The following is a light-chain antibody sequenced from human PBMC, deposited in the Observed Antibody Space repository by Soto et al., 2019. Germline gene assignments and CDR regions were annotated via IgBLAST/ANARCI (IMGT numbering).Light chain of an antibody. CDR2: DAS. V-gene: IGKV1-5*01. CDR3: HQYFSEWT. Sequence: DIQITQSPSTLSASVGDRVTITCRASQSINNWLAWYQQKPRKAPRRLISDASSVQSGVPSRFSGGGSGTEFPRTISCLQPGGFAAYYFHQYFSEWTFGQGTKVVIK. CDR1: QSINNW. J-gene: IGKJ1*01.